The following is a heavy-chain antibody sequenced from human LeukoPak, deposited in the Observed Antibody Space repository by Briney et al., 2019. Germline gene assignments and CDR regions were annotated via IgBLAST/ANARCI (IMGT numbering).Heavy chain of an antibody. CDR2: IIPILGIA. CDR1: GGTFSSYA. CDR3: ARGGDYYDSSGYPPPGDY. J-gene: IGHJ4*02. D-gene: IGHD3-22*01. V-gene: IGHV1-69*04. Sequence: PLASVKVSCKASGGTFSSYAISWVRQAPGQGLEWMGRIIPILGIANYAQKFQGRVTITADKSTSTAYMELSSLRSEDTAVYYCARGGDYYDSSGYPPPGDYWGQGTLVTVSS.